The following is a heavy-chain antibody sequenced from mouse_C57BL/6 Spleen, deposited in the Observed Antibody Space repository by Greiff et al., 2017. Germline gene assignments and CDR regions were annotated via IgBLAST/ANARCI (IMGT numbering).Heavy chain of an antibody. J-gene: IGHJ4*01. CDR1: GYAFSSYW. CDR3: ARCENAMDY. V-gene: IGHV1-80*01. Sequence: VQRVESGAELVKPGASVKLSCTASGYAFSSYWMNWVSPRPGKGLEWIGQIYPGDGDTNYNGKFKGKATLTADKSSSTAYMQLSSLTSEDSAVYFCARCENAMDYWGQGTSVTVSS. CDR2: IYPGDGDT.